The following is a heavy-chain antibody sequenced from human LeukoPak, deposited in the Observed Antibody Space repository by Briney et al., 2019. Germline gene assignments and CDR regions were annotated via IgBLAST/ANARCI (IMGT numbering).Heavy chain of an antibody. CDR3: ARDGEYRNWFDP. CDR1: GGSFRGAPYY. D-gene: IGHD2-21*01. J-gene: IGHJ5*02. CDR2: VFYSGAT. Sequence: SETLSLTCTVSGGSFRGAPYYWGWIRQPPGRGLEWIGSVFYSGATYSNPSLRSRITISSYPSKNQFSLKLSSVTDADTAVYYCARDGEYRNWFDPWGQGTLVTVSS. V-gene: IGHV4-39*07.